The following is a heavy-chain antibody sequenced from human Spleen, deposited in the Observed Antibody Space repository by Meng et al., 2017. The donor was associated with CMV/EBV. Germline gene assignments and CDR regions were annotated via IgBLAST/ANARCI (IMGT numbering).Heavy chain of an antibody. CDR3: AKDPGGF. V-gene: IGHV3-30*02. CDR1: RCTFRRYG. D-gene: IGHD3-10*01. Sequence: GVVVPPGGPLRLSCASSRCTFRRYGMHWVRQAPGKGLEWVAFIRYDGSNKYYADSVKGRFTISRDNSKNTLYLQMNSLRAEDTAVYYCAKDPGGFWGQGTLVTVSS. CDR2: IRYDGSNK. J-gene: IGHJ4*02.